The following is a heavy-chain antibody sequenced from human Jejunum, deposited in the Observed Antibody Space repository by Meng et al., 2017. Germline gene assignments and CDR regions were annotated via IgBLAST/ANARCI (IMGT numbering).Heavy chain of an antibody. V-gene: IGHV3-23*04. J-gene: IGHJ2*01. CDR1: GFTFSDHA. Sequence: AQLVGSGGLLVQPGCSLRFSCAAAGFTFSDHAMSWVHQASGQGLEWVSAVGSDDGTLYADSVKGRFTISRDNSKNTLYLQMNSLRAEDTAVYYCAKDRRVRGSPDRDTWYLDLWGRGTLVTVSS. D-gene: IGHD1-14*01. CDR2: VGSDDGT. CDR3: AKDRRVRGSPDRDTWYLDL.